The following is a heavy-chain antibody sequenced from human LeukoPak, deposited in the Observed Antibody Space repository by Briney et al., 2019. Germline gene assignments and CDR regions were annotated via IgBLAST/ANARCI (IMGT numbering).Heavy chain of an antibody. CDR1: GFTFSSYG. CDR3: ARASGSTIFGVVRYYMDV. J-gene: IGHJ6*03. V-gene: IGHV3-30*03. CDR2: TSHDGVNK. D-gene: IGHD3-3*01. Sequence: GGSLRLSCAASGFTFSSYGMHWVRQAPGKGLEWVAVTSHDGVNKDYADSVKGRFTISRDNAKDSLYLQMNSLRAEDTAVYYCARASGSTIFGVVRYYMDVWGKGTTVTASS.